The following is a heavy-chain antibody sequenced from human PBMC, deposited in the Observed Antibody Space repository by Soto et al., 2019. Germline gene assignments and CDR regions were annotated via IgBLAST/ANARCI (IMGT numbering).Heavy chain of an antibody. Sequence: ASVKVSCKSSGDTFSSYAISWVRQAPGQGLEWMGGIIPMLGTPSYAQKFQDRVTITADKFTSTAYMELSGLRSEDTAVYYCAKERSRYDRSGYYRPDSWG. CDR2: IIPMLGTP. CDR3: AKERSRYDRSGYYRPDS. CDR1: GDTFSSYA. J-gene: IGHJ5*01. D-gene: IGHD3-22*01. V-gene: IGHV1-69*10.